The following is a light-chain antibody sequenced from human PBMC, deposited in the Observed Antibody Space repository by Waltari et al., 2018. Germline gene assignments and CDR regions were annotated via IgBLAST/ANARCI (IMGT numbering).Light chain of an antibody. CDR1: SSDVGRYNY. CDR2: EVS. V-gene: IGLV2-8*01. J-gene: IGLJ1*01. Sequence: QSALTQPPSASGSPGQSVTISCTGTSSDVGRYNYVSWYHHHPGEAPTLIISEVSKRPSGVPDRFSGSKSGNTASLTVSGLQPEDEADYYCSSFAGYNTPFVFGTGTKVTVL. CDR3: SSFAGYNTPFV.